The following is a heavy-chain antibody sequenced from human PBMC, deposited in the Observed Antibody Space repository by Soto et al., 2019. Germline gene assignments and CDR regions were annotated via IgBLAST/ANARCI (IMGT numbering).Heavy chain of an antibody. CDR3: AREYYDILTAYRFYYGMDV. Sequence: ASVKVSCKASGYTFTNNDVTWVRQATGQGLEWMGWMNPGSGDTGYAQKFQGRVTMTRNISIATAYMELSSLRSEDTAIYYCAREYYDILTAYRFYYGMDVWGQGTTVTVSS. CDR2: MNPGSGDT. V-gene: IGHV1-8*01. D-gene: IGHD3-9*01. J-gene: IGHJ6*02. CDR1: GYTFTNND.